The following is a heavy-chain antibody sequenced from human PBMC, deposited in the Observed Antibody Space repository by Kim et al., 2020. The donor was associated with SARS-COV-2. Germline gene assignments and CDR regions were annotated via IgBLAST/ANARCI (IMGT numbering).Heavy chain of an antibody. Sequence: GGSLRLSCAASGFTFDDYAMHWVRQAPGKGLEWVSGISWNSGSIGYADSVKGRFTISRDNAKNSLYLQMNSLRAEDTALYYCAKDRSHDFWSGLFDYWGQGTLVTVSS. CDR1: GFTFDDYA. CDR2: ISWNSGSI. J-gene: IGHJ4*02. V-gene: IGHV3-9*01. CDR3: AKDRSHDFWSGLFDY. D-gene: IGHD3-3*01.